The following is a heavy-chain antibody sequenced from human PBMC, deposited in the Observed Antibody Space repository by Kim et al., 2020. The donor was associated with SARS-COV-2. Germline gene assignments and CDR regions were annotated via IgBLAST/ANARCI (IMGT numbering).Heavy chain of an antibody. J-gene: IGHJ5*02. CDR3: ARAGITMIGSGS. Sequence: YYADSVKGRFTISRDNAKNSLYLQMNSLRAEDTAVYYCARAGITMIGSGSWGQGTLVTVSS. D-gene: IGHD3-22*01. V-gene: IGHV3-11*01.